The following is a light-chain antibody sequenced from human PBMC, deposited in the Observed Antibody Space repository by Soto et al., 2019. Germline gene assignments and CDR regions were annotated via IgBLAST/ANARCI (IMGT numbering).Light chain of an antibody. CDR1: QSVSSSY. J-gene: IGKJ1*01. CDR2: GAS. CDR3: QQYGSSGT. V-gene: IGKV3-20*01. Sequence: EIVLTQYPGTLSLSPGERSTLSCMASQSVSSSYLAWYQQKPGQAPRLLIYGASNRATGIPDRFSGSGSGTDFTLTISRLEPEDFAVYYCQQYGSSGTFGQGTKVDIK.